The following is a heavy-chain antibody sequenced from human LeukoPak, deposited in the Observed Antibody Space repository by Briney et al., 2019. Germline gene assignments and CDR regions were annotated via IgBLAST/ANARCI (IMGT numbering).Heavy chain of an antibody. J-gene: IGHJ6*03. CDR1: GGSISSYY. V-gene: IGHV4-59*01. CDR3: ARARGYSYGSYMDV. Sequence: PSETLSLTCTVSGGSISSYYWNWIRQPPGKGLEGIGYIYYTGTTNYNPSLKSRVTVSIDTSKNQFSLRLTSVTAADTAVYYCARARGYSYGSYMDVWGKGTTVTVSS. D-gene: IGHD5-18*01. CDR2: IYYTGTT.